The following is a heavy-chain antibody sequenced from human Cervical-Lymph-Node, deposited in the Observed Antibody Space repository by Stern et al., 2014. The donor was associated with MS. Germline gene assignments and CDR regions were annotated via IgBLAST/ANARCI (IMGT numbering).Heavy chain of an antibody. CDR3: ARRRGYSSSWYGGGYYYYGMDV. V-gene: IGHV3-30-3*01. CDR2: ISYDGSNK. Sequence: VQLVQSGGGVVQPGRSLRLSCAASGFTFSSYAMHWVRQAPGKGLEWVAVISYDGSNKSYAESVTGRVTISRDNSKNTLYLQMNSLRAEDTTVYYCARRRGYSSSWYGGGYYYYGMDVWGQGTTVTVSS. D-gene: IGHD6-13*01. CDR1: GFTFSSYA. J-gene: IGHJ6*02.